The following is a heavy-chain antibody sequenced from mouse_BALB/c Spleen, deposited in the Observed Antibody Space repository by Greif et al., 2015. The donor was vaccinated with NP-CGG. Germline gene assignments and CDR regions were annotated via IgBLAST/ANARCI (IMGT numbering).Heavy chain of an antibody. Sequence: VQLKESGPELMKPGASVKISCKASGYSFTSYYMHWVKQSHGKSLEWIGYIDPFNGGTSYNQKFKGKATLTVDKSSSTAYMHLSSLTSEDSAVYYCARSFYYYYAMDYWGQGTSVTVSS. V-gene: IGHV1S135*01. CDR3: ARSFYYYYAMDY. CDR1: GYSFTSYY. D-gene: IGHD2-1*01. J-gene: IGHJ4*01. CDR2: IDPFNGGT.